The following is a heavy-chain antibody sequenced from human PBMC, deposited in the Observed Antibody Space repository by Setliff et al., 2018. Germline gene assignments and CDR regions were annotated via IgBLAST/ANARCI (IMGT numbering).Heavy chain of an antibody. CDR1: GGSISISRDW. D-gene: IGHD4-17*01. V-gene: IGHV4-39*01. CDR3: ARFYGDYQFDY. Sequence: SETLSLTCTVSGGSISISRDWWGWFRQPPGKGLEWIGNIYYSGSTYYNPSLRRVTISVDTSKNQFSLKLSSVTAADTAVYYCARFYGDYQFDYWGQGTLVTVSS. CDR2: IYYSGST. J-gene: IGHJ4*02.